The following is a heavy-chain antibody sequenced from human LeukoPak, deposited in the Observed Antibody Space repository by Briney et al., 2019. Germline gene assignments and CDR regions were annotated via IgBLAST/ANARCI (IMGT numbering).Heavy chain of an antibody. CDR3: AREREQWHAFDT. J-gene: IGHJ3*02. CDR1: GFTFSSYS. V-gene: IGHV3-21*01. CDR2: ISSSSSYI. D-gene: IGHD6-19*01. Sequence: GRSLRLSCAASGFTFSSYSMNWVRQAPGKGLEWVSSISSSSSYIYYADSVKGRFTISRDNAKNSLYLQMNSLRAEDTAVYFCAREREQWHAFDTWGQGTMVTVSS.